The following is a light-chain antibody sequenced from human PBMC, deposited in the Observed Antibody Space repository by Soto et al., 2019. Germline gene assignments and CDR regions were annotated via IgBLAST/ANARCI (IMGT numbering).Light chain of an antibody. J-gene: IGLJ1*01. Sequence: QSALTQPRSVSGSPGQSVTISCTGTSSVVGGYNYVSWYQQHPGKAPKLMIYDVSKRPSGVPDRFSGSKSGNTASLTISGLQAEDEADYYCCSYAGSYTEVFGTGTKVTVL. CDR1: SSVVGGYNY. V-gene: IGLV2-11*01. CDR2: DVS. CDR3: CSYAGSYTEV.